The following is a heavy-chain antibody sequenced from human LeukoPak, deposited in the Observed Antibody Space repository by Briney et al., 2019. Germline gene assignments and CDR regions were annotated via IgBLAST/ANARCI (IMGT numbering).Heavy chain of an antibody. D-gene: IGHD2-21*01. CDR1: GFTFSSHG. Sequence: GETLRLSCAASGFTFSSHGMNWVRQAPGKGLEWVSGITGSGGNRYYADSVKGRFTISRDNSKNTLYLQMNSLRAEDTAVYYCAKERGGEFDYWGQGTLVTVSS. CDR3: AKERGGEFDY. CDR2: ITGSGGNR. V-gene: IGHV3-23*01. J-gene: IGHJ4*02.